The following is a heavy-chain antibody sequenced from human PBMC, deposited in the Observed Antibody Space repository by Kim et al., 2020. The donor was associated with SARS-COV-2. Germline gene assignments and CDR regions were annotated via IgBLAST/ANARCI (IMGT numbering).Heavy chain of an antibody. CDR3: ASRSGIYNYGMDA. V-gene: IGHV1-2*06. J-gene: IGHJ6*02. Sequence: ASVKVSCKAAGYIVTKYWMYWVRQAPGQGFEWVGRVDPDSGATKYAPKFQGRVTMTRDTSISTMYMQLSRLSSDDTAVYYCASRSGIYNYGMDAWGQGTAVTVSS. CDR2: VDPDSGAT. CDR1: GYIVTKYW. D-gene: IGHD1-1*01.